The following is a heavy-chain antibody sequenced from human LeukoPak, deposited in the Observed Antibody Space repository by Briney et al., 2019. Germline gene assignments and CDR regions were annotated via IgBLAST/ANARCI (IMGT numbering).Heavy chain of an antibody. CDR3: AREGDLHGYFDF. CDR1: GFTFSSYG. J-gene: IGHJ4*02. D-gene: IGHD3-16*01. V-gene: IGHV3-33*01. CDR2: IWYDGSNI. Sequence: GGSLRLSCAASGFTFSSYGMHWDRQATDKGLEWVAVIWYDGSNINYADSVKGRFTISRDNSKKTLFLQMNSLRAEDTAVYYCAREGDLHGYFDFWGQGTLVTVSS.